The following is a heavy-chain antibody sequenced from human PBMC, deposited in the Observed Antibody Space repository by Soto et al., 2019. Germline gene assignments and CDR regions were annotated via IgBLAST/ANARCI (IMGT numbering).Heavy chain of an antibody. J-gene: IGHJ4*02. D-gene: IGHD5-12*01. V-gene: IGHV1-69*13. Sequence: ASVKVSCKASGGTFSSYAISWVRQAPGQGLEWMGGIIPIFGTANYAQKFQGRVTITADESTSTAYMELSSLRSEDTAVYYCARGPQEMATIDYFDYWGQGTLVTVSS. CDR1: GGTFSSYA. CDR3: ARGPQEMATIDYFDY. CDR2: IIPIFGTA.